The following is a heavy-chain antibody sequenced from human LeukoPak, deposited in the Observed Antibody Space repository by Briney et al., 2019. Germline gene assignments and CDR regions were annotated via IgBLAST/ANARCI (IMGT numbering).Heavy chain of an antibody. CDR1: GFTFSSYS. Sequence: GGSLRLSCTASGFTFSSYSMNWVRQAPGKGLEWVANIKQEGSEKYYVDSVKGRFTISRDNANNTLSLQMNSVRAEDAAVYYCARGVNWWYFDLWGRGTLVTVSA. V-gene: IGHV3-7*01. J-gene: IGHJ2*01. CDR2: IKQEGSEK. CDR3: ARGVNWWYFDL. D-gene: IGHD1-1*01.